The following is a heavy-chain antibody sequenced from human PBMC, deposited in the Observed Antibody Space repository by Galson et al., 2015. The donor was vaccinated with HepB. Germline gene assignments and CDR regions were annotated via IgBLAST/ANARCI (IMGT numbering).Heavy chain of an antibody. CDR3: ARGKDWFGEHY. J-gene: IGHJ4*02. CDR1: GGSINSSNW. V-gene: IGHV4-4*02. CDR2: IYQSGST. Sequence: TLSLTCAISGGSINSSNWWSWVRQPPGKGLEWIGQIYQSGSTNYNPSLKSRVTISGDTSKNQFSLKLSSVTAADTAVYYCARGKDWFGEHYWGQGTLVTVSS. D-gene: IGHD3-10*01.